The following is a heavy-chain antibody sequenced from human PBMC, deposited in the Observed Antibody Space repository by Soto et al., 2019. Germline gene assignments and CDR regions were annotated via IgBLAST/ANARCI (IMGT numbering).Heavy chain of an antibody. Sequence: SETLSLTCTVSGGSISSGGYYWSWIRQHPGKGLEWIGYIYYSGSTYYNPSLKSRVTISVDTSKNQFSLKLSSVTAADTAVYYCAVTVVPAAIEDYYGMDVWGQGTTVTVSS. V-gene: IGHV4-31*03. J-gene: IGHJ6*02. D-gene: IGHD2-2*01. CDR3: AVTVVPAAIEDYYGMDV. CDR1: GGSISSGGYY. CDR2: IYYSGST.